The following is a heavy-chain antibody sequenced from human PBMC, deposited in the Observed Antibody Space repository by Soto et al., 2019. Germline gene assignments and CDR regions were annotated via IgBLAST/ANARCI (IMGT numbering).Heavy chain of an antibody. Sequence: GGSLRLSCATSGFTFSSYWMSWVRQAPGKGLEWVANIKQDGSEKYYVDSVKGRFTISRDNAKNSLYLQMNSLRAEDTAVYYCVCGSGYYYPGYYYYGMDVWGQGTTVTVSS. CDR3: VCGSGYYYPGYYYYGMDV. J-gene: IGHJ6*02. CDR1: GFTFSSYW. D-gene: IGHD3-22*01. V-gene: IGHV3-7*01. CDR2: IKQDGSEK.